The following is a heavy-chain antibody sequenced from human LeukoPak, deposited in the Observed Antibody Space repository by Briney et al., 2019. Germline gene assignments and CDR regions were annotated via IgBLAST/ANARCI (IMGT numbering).Heavy chain of an antibody. CDR2: ISLTGET. CDR3: SRESGAFCPFGY. Sequence: PGGSLRLSCAASGVTFSSYAMSWVRQAPGKGLEWIGEISLTGETNYNPSLNGRVTMSLDGSRNQLSLTLTSVTAADTAIYYCSRESGAFCPFGYWGQGTLVIVPP. D-gene: IGHD1-26*01. V-gene: IGHV4-4*02. J-gene: IGHJ4*02. CDR1: GVTFSSYAM.